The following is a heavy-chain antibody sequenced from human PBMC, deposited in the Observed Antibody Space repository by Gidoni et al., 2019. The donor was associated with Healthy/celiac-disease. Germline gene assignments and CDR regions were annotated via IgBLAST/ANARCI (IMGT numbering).Heavy chain of an antibody. CDR3: ARVAPSTYDSSGYYYYFDY. Sequence: QVQLQESGPGLVKPSETLSLTCTASGGSISSYHGNWIRQPAGKGLEWIGRIYTSGSTNYNPSLKSRVTMSVDTSKNQFSLKLSSVTAADTAVYYCARVAPSTYDSSGYYYYFDYWGQGTLVTVSS. D-gene: IGHD3-22*01. J-gene: IGHJ4*02. V-gene: IGHV4-4*07. CDR2: IYTSGST. CDR1: GGSISSYH.